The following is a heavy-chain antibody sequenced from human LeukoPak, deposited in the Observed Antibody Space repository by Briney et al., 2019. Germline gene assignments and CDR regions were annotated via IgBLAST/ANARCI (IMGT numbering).Heavy chain of an antibody. CDR1: TFSLSSAGVG. Sequence: ECGPTLVTPTQTLTLTCTFSTFSLSSAGVGVGGMRQPPGKTLEWLAPTSWHDDTRSIPTLKSRLTTTKDTSKNQVVITMTHIDPEDTATYYCAPVDSYSNYLRQESICFDYWGQGTLVTVSS. D-gene: IGHD4-11*01. CDR2: TSWHDDT. CDR3: APVDSYSNYLRQESICFDY. V-gene: IGHV2-5*01. J-gene: IGHJ4*02.